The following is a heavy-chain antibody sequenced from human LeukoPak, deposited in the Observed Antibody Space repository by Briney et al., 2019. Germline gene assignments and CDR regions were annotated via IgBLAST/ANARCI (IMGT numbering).Heavy chain of an antibody. V-gene: IGHV1-69*13. CDR3: ATDPNPYSSTSGYFDF. Sequence: ASVKVSCKASGGTFSSYAISWVRQAPGQGLEWMRGMLPIFGTANYAQKFQGRVTITADESSNTASLDLSSLTSEDTAVYYCATDPNPYSSTSGYFDFWGQGTLVTVSS. D-gene: IGHD6-13*01. J-gene: IGHJ4*02. CDR2: MLPIFGTA. CDR1: GGTFSSYA.